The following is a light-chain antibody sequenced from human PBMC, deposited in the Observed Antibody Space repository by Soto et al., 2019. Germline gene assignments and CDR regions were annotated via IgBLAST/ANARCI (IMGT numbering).Light chain of an antibody. Sequence: QSVLTQPASVSGSPGQSITISRTGTSSDVGGYNYVSWYQQHPGKAPQLVIYEVSNRPSGVSNRFSGSKSGNTASLTISGLQAEDEADYYCSSYTSSSTVVFGGGTKLTVL. CDR1: SSDVGGYNY. CDR3: SSYTSSSTVV. V-gene: IGLV2-14*01. CDR2: EVS. J-gene: IGLJ2*01.